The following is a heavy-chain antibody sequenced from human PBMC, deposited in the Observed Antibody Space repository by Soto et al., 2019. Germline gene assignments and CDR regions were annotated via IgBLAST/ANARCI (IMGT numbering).Heavy chain of an antibody. CDR2: IIPIFGTV. CDR3: ATSVGAIGYRFFNMDV. CDR1: GGTFSSYA. D-gene: IGHD5-12*01. V-gene: IGHV1-69*13. J-gene: IGHJ6*02. Sequence: SVKVSCKASGGTFSSYAISWVRQAPGQGLEWMGGIIPIFGTVNYAQKFQGRVTITADESTSTVYMHLSSLKSEDTASYFCATSVGAIGYRFFNMDVWGQGTTVTVSS.